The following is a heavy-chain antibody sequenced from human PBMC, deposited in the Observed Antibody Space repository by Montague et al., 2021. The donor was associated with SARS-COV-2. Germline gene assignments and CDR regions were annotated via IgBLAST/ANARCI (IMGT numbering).Heavy chain of an antibody. CDR3: ARLVWFGELSSENWFDP. D-gene: IGHD3-10*01. J-gene: IGHJ5*02. CDR1: GGSISSSSNY. Sequence: SETLSLTCTVSGGSISSSSNYWGWIRQPPGKGLEWIGSIYYSGSTXYNSSLKSRVTISVDTSKNRFSLKLNSVTAADTAVYYCARLVWFGELSSENWFDPWGQGTLVTVSS. V-gene: IGHV4-39*01. CDR2: IYYSGST.